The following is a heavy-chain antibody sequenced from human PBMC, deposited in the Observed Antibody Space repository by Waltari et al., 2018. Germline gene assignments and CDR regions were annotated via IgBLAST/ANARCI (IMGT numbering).Heavy chain of an antibody. CDR1: GDSISSGGDS. CDR3: ARENNWYYFDL. CDR2: TIHSGRN. Sequence: QVRLQESGPGLVKPSQTLSLTYALPGDSISSGGDSWSWIRQHPRKGLEWLGNTIHSGRNFYNPSLRGRATISLAKSRNQVSLKLNSVTTADTAVYFWARENNWYYFDLWGPGTRVTVSS. J-gene: IGHJ4*02. V-gene: IGHV4-30-4*07. D-gene: IGHD1-20*01.